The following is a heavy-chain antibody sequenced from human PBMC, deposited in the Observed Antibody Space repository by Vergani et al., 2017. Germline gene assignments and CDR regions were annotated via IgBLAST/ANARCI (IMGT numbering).Heavy chain of an antibody. V-gene: IGHV3-21*04. CDR2: ISSSSSYI. CDR1: GFTFSSYS. CDR3: AKVHGGAEAYYFDY. J-gene: IGHJ4*02. Sequence: EVQLVESGGGLVQPGRSLRLSCAASGFTFSSYSMNWVRQAPGKGLEWVSSISSSSSYIYYADSVKGRFTISRDNAKNSLYLQMNSLRAEDTAVYYCAKVHGGAEAYYFDYWGQGTLVTVSS. D-gene: IGHD4-23*01.